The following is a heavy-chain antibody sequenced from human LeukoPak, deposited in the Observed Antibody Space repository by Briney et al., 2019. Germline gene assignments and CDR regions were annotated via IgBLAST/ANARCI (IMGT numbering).Heavy chain of an antibody. V-gene: IGHV4-34*01. CDR3: ASVPTGYSYGNH. CDR1: GGSFSGYY. J-gene: IGHJ4*02. CDR2: INHSGST. D-gene: IGHD5-18*01. Sequence: SETLSLTCAVYGGSFSGYYWSWIRQPPGKGLEWIGEINHSGSTNYNPSLKSRVTISVDTSKNQFSLKLSSVTAADTAVYYCASVPTGYSYGNHWGQGTLVTVSS.